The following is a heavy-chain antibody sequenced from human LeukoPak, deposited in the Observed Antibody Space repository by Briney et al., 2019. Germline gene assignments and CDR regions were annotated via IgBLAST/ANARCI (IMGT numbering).Heavy chain of an antibody. CDR2: IIPIFGTA. CDR1: GGTFSSYA. Sequence: ASVKVSCKASGGTFSSYAISWVRQAPGQGLEWMGGIIPIFGTANYAQRFQGRVTITADESTSTAYMELSSLRSEDTAVYYCARVRMGYSFDYWGQGTLVTVSS. J-gene: IGHJ4*02. CDR3: ARVRMGYSFDY. D-gene: IGHD5-18*01. V-gene: IGHV1-69*13.